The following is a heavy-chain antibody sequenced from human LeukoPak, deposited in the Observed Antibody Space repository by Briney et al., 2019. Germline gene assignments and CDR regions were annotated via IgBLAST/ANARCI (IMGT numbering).Heavy chain of an antibody. CDR1: DYSTSSGYY. V-gene: IGHV4-38-2*02. CDR2: IYYSGSSGST. J-gene: IGHJ3*01. CDR3: ARGAHF. Sequence: SETLSLTCTVSDYSTSSGYYWGWIRQPAGKELEWIGNIYYSGSSGSTNYNPSLKSRVTISVDTSKDQYSLKLSSVTAADTAVYYCARGAHFWGQGTMVTVSS.